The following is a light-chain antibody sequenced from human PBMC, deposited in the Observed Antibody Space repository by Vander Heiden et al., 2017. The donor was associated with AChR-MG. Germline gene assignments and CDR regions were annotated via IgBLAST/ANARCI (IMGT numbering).Light chain of an antibody. CDR1: SSNIGDNS. CDR3: STWDDSLNGRV. V-gene: IGLV1-44*01. CDR2: ANN. J-gene: IGLJ3*02. Sequence: QSVLTQPPSASGTPGQRVTISCSGSSSNIGDNSVNWYQQLPGTAPKLLISANNQRPSGVPDRFSGSKAGTSASLAISGLQSEDEGDYDCSTWDDSLNGRVFGGGTKVTVL.